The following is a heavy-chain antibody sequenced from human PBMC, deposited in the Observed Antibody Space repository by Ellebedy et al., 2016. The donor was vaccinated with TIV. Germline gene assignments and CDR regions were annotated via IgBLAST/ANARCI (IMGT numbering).Heavy chain of an antibody. D-gene: IGHD1-26*01. V-gene: IGHV4-31*03. Sequence: MPAETLSLTCTVSGGSIRSDGFFWSWIRQHPGKSLEWIGFSDYRGRAHYNPSLKSRLTISVDTSTHQFSLKLSSVTAADTAVYYCARDLYSGHYEGFGAFDIWGQGTLVTVSS. CDR2: SDYRGRA. CDR3: ARDLYSGHYEGFGAFDI. J-gene: IGHJ3*02. CDR1: GGSIRSDGFF.